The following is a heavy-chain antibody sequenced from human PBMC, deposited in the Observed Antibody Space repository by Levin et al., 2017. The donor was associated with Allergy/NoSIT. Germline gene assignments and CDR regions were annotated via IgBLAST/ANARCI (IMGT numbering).Heavy chain of an antibody. V-gene: IGHV4-39*01. J-gene: IGHJ6*02. CDR2: IYYSGST. Sequence: SETLSLTCTVSGGSISSSSYYWGWIRQPPGKGLEWIGSIYYSGSTYYNPSLKSRVTISVDTSKNQFSLKLSSVTAADTAVYYCVVVVAATPHNPTYYYYGMDVWGQGTTVTVSS. CDR3: VVVVAATPHNPTYYYYGMDV. D-gene: IGHD2-15*01. CDR1: GGSISSSSYY.